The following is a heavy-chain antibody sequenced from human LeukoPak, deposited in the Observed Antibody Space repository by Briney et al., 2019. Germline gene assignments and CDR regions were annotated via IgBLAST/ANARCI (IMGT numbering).Heavy chain of an antibody. V-gene: IGHV4-31*03. J-gene: IGHJ3*02. CDR3: ARANYDFWSGYYTGAFDI. CDR2: IYYSGST. CDR1: GGSISSGGYY. Sequence: SSQTLSLTCTVSGGSISSGGYYWGWIRQHPGKGLEWIGYIYYSGSTYYNPSLKSRVTISVDTSKNQFSLKLSSVTAADTAVYYCARANYDFWSGYYTGAFDIWGQGTMVTVSS. D-gene: IGHD3-3*01.